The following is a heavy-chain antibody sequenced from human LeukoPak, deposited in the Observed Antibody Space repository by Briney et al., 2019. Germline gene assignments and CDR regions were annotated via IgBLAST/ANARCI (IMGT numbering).Heavy chain of an antibody. V-gene: IGHV4-59*01. CDR1: GVSISSYY. Sequence: PSETLSLTCTVSGVSISSYYWSWIRQPPGKGLEWIGYIYYSGSTNYNPSLKSRVTISVDKSNNQFSLKLSSVPAADTDVYYFARLWYHYDRSGYHYYFDYWGRETLVTVSS. J-gene: IGHJ4*02. D-gene: IGHD3-22*01. CDR2: IYYSGST. CDR3: ARLWYHYDRSGYHYYFDY.